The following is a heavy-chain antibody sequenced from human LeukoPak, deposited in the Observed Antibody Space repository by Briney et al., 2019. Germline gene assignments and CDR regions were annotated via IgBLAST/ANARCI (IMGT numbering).Heavy chain of an antibody. D-gene: IGHD3-10*01. CDR3: ARDLWFGELSDYYGMDV. Sequence: GASVTVSCKASGYTFTGYYMHWVRQAPGQGLEWMGWINPNSGGTNYAQKFQGRVTMTRDTSISTAYMELSRLRSDDTAVYYCARDLWFGELSDYYGMDVWGQGTTVTVSS. CDR2: INPNSGGT. J-gene: IGHJ6*02. CDR1: GYTFTGYY. V-gene: IGHV1-2*02.